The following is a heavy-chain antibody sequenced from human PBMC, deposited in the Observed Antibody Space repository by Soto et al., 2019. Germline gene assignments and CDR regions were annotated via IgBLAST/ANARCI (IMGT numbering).Heavy chain of an antibody. CDR2: IYYSGST. Sequence: PSETLSLTCTVSGGSISSYYWSWIRQPPGKGLEWIGYIYYSGSTNYNPSLKSRVTISVDTSKNQFSLKLSSVTAADTAVYYCARDLVAYDYGDYDWSDPWGQGTLVTVSS. D-gene: IGHD4-17*01. J-gene: IGHJ5*02. V-gene: IGHV4-59*01. CDR3: ARDLVAYDYGDYDWSDP. CDR1: GGSISSYY.